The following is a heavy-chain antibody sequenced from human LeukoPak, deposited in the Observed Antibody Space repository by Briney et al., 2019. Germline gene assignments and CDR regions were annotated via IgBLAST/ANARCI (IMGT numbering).Heavy chain of an antibody. CDR3: ARAEGYDYVWGSYRPPTFDY. V-gene: IGHV4-34*01. Sequence: SETLSLTCAVYGGSFSGYYWSWIRQAPGKGLEWIGEINHSGSTNYNPSLKSRVTISVDTSKNQFSLKLSSVTAADTAVYYCARAEGYDYVWGSYRPPTFDYWGQGTLVTVSS. D-gene: IGHD3-16*02. J-gene: IGHJ4*02. CDR1: GGSFSGYY. CDR2: INHSGST.